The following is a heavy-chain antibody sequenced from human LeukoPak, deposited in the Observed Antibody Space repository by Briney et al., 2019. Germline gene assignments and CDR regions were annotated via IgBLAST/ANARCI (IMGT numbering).Heavy chain of an antibody. Sequence: ESGPTLVKPTPTLTLTCTFSGFSLSTSGVGVGWIRQPPGKALEWLALIYWDDDKRYSPSLKSRLTITKDTSKNQVVLTMTNIDPVDTATYYCAHSDPYDILTDYSFDLWGQGTLVTVSS. D-gene: IGHD3-9*01. V-gene: IGHV2-5*02. CDR1: GFSLSTSGVG. CDR2: IYWDDDK. CDR3: AHSDPYDILTDYSFDL. J-gene: IGHJ4*02.